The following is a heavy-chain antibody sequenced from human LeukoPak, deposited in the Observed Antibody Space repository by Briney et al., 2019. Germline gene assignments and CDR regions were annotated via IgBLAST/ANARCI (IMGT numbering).Heavy chain of an antibody. V-gene: IGHV5-51*01. Sequence: GESLKISCTGSGYSFTNYWIAWVRQMPGKGLEWMGIIYPGDSDTRYSPSFQGQVTISADKSISTAYLQWSSLKASDTARYYCARQPYYYDSNGYYRIWFDPWGKGTLVTVSS. CDR2: IYPGDSDT. J-gene: IGHJ5*02. CDR1: GYSFTNYW. D-gene: IGHD3-22*01. CDR3: ARQPYYYDSNGYYRIWFDP.